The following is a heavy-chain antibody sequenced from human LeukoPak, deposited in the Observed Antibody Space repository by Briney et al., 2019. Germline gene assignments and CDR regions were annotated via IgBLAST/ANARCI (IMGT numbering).Heavy chain of an antibody. Sequence: PSETLSLTCTVSGGALNNYYWTWIRHPAGKGREWIGRIEPSGTNDHNPSLKSRVTMSINMSKNQFSLELISVTAADTAVYYWTRGHGWTDYWGQGTLVTVSS. CDR3: TRGHGWTDY. CDR1: GGALNNYY. CDR2: IEPSGTN. D-gene: IGHD6-19*01. V-gene: IGHV4-4*07. J-gene: IGHJ4*02.